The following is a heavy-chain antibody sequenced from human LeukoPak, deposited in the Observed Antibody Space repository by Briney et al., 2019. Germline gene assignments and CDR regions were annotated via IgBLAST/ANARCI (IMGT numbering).Heavy chain of an antibody. J-gene: IGHJ4*02. CDR3: ARGWGSFGN. V-gene: IGHV3-53*01. Sequence: PGGSLRLSCAASGFSVITDYMTWVRQAPGKGLEWVSTLYSSGNTYYADSVKGRFTVSRDNSKNTLFLEMSSLRAEDTAVYFCARGWGSFGNWGQGTLVAVSS. CDR2: LYSSGNT. D-gene: IGHD3-16*01. CDR1: GFSVITDY.